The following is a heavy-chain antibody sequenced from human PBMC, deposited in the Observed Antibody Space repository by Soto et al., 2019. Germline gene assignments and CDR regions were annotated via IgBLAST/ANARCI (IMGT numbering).Heavy chain of an antibody. CDR1: VFTLSSFA. CDR3: EAPRDEYGSGVSWFTYGMDI. CDR2: LDGAGGST. Sequence: SLRLSCLASVFTLSSFAMNCFRHLPGRWLGWVASLDGAGGSTYYAESVRGRFSISRDNSQNTLFLQMKRLTVDDTAIYYCEAPRDEYGSGVSWFTYGMDIWGQGTTVTVSS. J-gene: IGHJ6*02. V-gene: IGHV3-23*01. D-gene: IGHD3-10*01.